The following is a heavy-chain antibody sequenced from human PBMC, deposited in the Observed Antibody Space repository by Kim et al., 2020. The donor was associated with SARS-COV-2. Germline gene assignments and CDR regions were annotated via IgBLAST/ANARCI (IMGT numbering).Heavy chain of an antibody. J-gene: IGHJ4*02. CDR2: ISGYNGNT. CDR1: GSTFTTYS. Sequence: ASVKVSCKASGSTFTTYSFTWVRQGPGHGLEWVGWISGYNGNTKYAEKVQGRVTMTRDTSTNTVYMDLWSLRSDDTAIYFCARARGAGSYYHDSWGQGTLVTVSS. CDR3: ARARGAGSYYHDS. D-gene: IGHD1-26*01. V-gene: IGHV1-18*01.